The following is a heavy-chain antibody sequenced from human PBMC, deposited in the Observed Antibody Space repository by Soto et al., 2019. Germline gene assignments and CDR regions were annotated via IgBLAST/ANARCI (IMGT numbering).Heavy chain of an antibody. CDR1: GGTFSSYA. D-gene: IGHD3-3*01. CDR2: IIPSSGTA. Sequence: QVQLVQSWAAVKKPGSSVKVSCKASGGTFSSYAISWVRQAPGQGREWTGGIIPSSGTANYAKKFQGRVTITADEATSTVYMGLSSLRSEDTAVYYCALAIVVVVSMPDPETDYWGQGSLVTVSS. V-gene: IGHV1-69*01. J-gene: IGHJ4*02. CDR3: ALAIVVVVSMPDPETDY.